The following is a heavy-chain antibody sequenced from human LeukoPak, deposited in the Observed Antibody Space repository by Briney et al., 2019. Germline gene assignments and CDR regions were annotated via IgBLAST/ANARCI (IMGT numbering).Heavy chain of an antibody. D-gene: IGHD6-19*01. J-gene: IGHJ6*04. CDR3: ARIGVAGDRMDV. CDR2: INHSGST. CDR1: GGSFSGYY. V-gene: IGHV4-34*01. Sequence: SETLSLTRAVYGGSFSGYYWSWIRQHPGKGLERTGEINHSGSTNYNPSLKSRVTISVDTSKNQFSLKLSSVTAADTAVYYCARIGVAGDRMDVWGKGTTVTISS.